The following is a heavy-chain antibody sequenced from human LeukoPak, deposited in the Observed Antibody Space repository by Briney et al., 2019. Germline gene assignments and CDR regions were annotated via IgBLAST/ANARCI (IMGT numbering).Heavy chain of an antibody. D-gene: IGHD5-18*01. J-gene: IGHJ6*03. CDR3: ARDQTAMVWGYYYYYYMDV. V-gene: IGHV3-7*01. CDR1: GFTFSSYW. Sequence: PGGSLRLSCAASGFTFSSYWMSWVRQAPGKGLEWVANIKQDGSEKYYVDSVKGRFTISRDNAKNSLYLQMNSLRAEDTAVYYCARDQTAMVWGYYYYYYMDVWGKGTTVTVSS. CDR2: IKQDGSEK.